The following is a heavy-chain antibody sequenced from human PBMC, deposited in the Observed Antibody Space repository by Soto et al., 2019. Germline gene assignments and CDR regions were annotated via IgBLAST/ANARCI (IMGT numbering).Heavy chain of an antibody. CDR2: ISYDGSNK. CDR1: GFTFSSYA. Sequence: GGSLRLSCAASGFTFSSYAMHWVRQAPGKGLEWVAVISYDGSNKYYADSVKGRFTISRDNSKNTLYLQMNSLRAEGTAVYYCARARYCGGDCYSDAFDIWGQGTMVTASS. J-gene: IGHJ3*02. V-gene: IGHV3-30-3*01. CDR3: ARARYCGGDCYSDAFDI. D-gene: IGHD2-21*02.